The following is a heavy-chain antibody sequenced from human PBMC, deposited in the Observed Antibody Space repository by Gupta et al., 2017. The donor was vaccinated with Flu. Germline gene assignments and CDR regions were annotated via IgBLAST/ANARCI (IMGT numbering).Heavy chain of an antibody. CDR3: ARATTVSTSPYYYYYPMDV. CDR1: GGSLYDYA. CDR2: LIPVVRTA. J-gene: IGHJ6*02. D-gene: IGHD4-17*01. Sequence: QVQLVRSGAGLGKSGPWVEVSCKSAGGSLYDYAVTWARQAPGHGPERMGGLIPVVRTAYYTQKFKGRITVTADESTESVVMELTGLRPDDTAVYFCARATTVSTSPYYYYYPMDVWGQGTSVTVSS. V-gene: IGHV1-69*12.